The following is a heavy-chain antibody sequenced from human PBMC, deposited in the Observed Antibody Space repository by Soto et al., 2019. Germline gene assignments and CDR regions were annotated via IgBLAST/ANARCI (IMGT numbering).Heavy chain of an antibody. CDR3: ARKLNTDPTAYCSFAD. CDR1: GYTFTAYG. D-gene: IGHD3-9*01. Sequence: QVQLVQSGPEVTMPGASVKVSCKTSGYTFTAYGLAWLRQAPGQRPEWLGWVGTANDNTNYAEKFQGSVTMTSDRSTNTPFLELRSLRADDTAVYYCARKLNTDPTAYCSFADWGQGTLVTVSS. V-gene: IGHV1-18*01. J-gene: IGHJ4*02. CDR2: VGTANDNT.